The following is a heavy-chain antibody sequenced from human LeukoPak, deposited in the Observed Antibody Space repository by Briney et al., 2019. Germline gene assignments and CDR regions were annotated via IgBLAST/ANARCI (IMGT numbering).Heavy chain of an antibody. CDR1: GYTFTSYD. D-gene: IGHD2-15*01. CDR2: MNPNSGNT. V-gene: IGHV1-8*01. Sequence: ASVKASCKASGYTFTSYDINWVRQATEQGLEWMGWMNPNSGNTGYAQKFQGRVTMTRNTSISTVYMELSSLRSEDTAVYYCAITYCSGGSCYSSAFDIWGQGTMVTVSS. J-gene: IGHJ3*02. CDR3: AITYCSGGSCYSSAFDI.